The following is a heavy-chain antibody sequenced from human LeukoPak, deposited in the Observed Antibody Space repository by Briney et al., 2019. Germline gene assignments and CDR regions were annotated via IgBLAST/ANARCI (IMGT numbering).Heavy chain of an antibody. CDR3: ATYYVGAGGRGH. D-gene: IGHD3-16*01. CDR2: HSGNS. J-gene: IGHJ4*02. CDR1: GFPFSSYS. V-gene: IGHV4-59*01. Sequence: GSLRLSCAASGFPFSSYSMTWVRQAPGKGLEWIGHSGNSDYKPSLKSRITISTDTSNNHFSLNLVSVTAADTAVYYCATYYVGAGGRGHWGPGTLVTVSS.